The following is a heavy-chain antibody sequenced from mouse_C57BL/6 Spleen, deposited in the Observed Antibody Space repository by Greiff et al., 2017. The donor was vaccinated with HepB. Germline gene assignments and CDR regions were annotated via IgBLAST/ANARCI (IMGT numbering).Heavy chain of an antibody. CDR1: GFTFSSYA. D-gene: IGHD1-1*01. CDR2: ISSGGDYI. Sequence: EVKVVESGEGLVKPGGSLKLSCAASGFTFSSYAMSWVRQTPEKRLEWVAYISSGGDYIYYADTVKGRFTISRDNARNTLYLQMSSLKSEDTAMYYCTRDTLTTVVPDWYFDVWGTGTTVTVSS. CDR3: TRDTLTTVVPDWYFDV. J-gene: IGHJ1*03. V-gene: IGHV5-9-1*02.